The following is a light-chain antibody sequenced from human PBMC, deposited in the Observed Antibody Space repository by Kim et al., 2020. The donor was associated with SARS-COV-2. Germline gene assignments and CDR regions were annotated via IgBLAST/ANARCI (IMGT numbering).Light chain of an antibody. Sequence: PVQSVTSSCTGTSSDVGGYNFVSWYQQHPGKAPKLMIYDVSKRPSGVPDRFSGSKSGNTASLTISGLQAEDEADYYCCSYAGSPYVFGTGTKVTVL. J-gene: IGLJ1*01. CDR3: CSYAGSPYV. CDR2: DVS. V-gene: IGLV2-11*01. CDR1: SSDVGGYNF.